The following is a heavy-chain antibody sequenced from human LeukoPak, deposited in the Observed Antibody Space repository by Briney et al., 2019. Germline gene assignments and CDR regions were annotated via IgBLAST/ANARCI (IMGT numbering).Heavy chain of an antibody. D-gene: IGHD2-21*01. V-gene: IGHV1-2*02. Sequence: ASVKVSCKASGYTFTGYYMHWVRQAPGQGLEWMGWINPNSGGTNYAQKFQGRVTMTRDTSISTAYMELSRLRSDDTAVYYCARDTQYCGGDCYRDPLLAFDYWGQGTLVTVSS. CDR2: INPNSGGT. CDR1: GYTFTGYY. J-gene: IGHJ4*02. CDR3: ARDTQYCGGDCYRDPLLAFDY.